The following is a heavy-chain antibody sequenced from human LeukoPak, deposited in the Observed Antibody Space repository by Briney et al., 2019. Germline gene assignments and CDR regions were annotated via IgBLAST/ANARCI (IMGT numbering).Heavy chain of an antibody. Sequence: PGGSLRLSCAASGFTSGVTFSGFAMRWVRQAPGRGLEWSSGSSGSAFSTYYADSVKCRFTIPGDNPESPLYLHIDSLRAEDTAVYYCAKKGRGNDAFDIWGPGTMLTGSS. CDR1: GFTSGVTFSGFA. V-gene: IGHV3-23*01. CDR2: SSGSAFST. CDR3: AKKGRGNDAFDI. J-gene: IGHJ3*02. D-gene: IGHD1-1*01.